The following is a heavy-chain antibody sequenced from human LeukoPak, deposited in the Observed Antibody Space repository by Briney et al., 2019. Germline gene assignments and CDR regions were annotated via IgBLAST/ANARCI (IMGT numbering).Heavy chain of an antibody. D-gene: IGHD5-24*01. CDR1: GGSIRSSSYY. Sequence: SETLSLTCTVSGGSIRSSSYYWGWIRQPPGKGLEWIGSIYYSGSTYYNPSLKSRVTISVDTSKNQFSLKLSSVTAADTAVYYCARQILFHSERWLKFFDYWGQGTLVTVSS. V-gene: IGHV4-39*01. CDR2: IYYSGST. CDR3: ARQILFHSERWLKFFDY. J-gene: IGHJ4*02.